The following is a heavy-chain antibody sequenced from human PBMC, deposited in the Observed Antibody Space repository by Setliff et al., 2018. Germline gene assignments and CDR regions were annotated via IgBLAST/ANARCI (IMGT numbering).Heavy chain of an antibody. CDR2: IWYDGSQK. D-gene: IGHD3-22*01. J-gene: IGHJ4*02. CDR3: AKDPGDSSGSFEY. CDR1: GFTFSGSA. Sequence: HPGGSLRLSCAASGFTFSGSAMHWVRQSPGKGLEWVAVIWYDGSQKYHADSVKGRFTVSRDNSKNTLYLQMNSLRAEDTAVYYCAKDPGDSSGSFEYWGQGTPVTVS. V-gene: IGHV3-33*03.